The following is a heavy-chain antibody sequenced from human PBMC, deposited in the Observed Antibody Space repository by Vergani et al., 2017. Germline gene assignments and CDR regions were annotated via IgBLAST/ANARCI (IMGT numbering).Heavy chain of an antibody. CDR3: ATPCGNSAYFDY. J-gene: IGHJ4*02. CDR2: IIPIFGTA. V-gene: IGHV1-69*01. D-gene: IGHD4-23*01. CDR1: GGTFSSYA. Sequence: QVQLVQSGAEVKKPGSSVKVSCKASGGTFSSYAISWVRQAPGQGLEWMVGIIPIFGTANYAQKFQGRVTITADESTSTAYMELSTLRSEDTAVYYWATPCGNSAYFDYWGQGTLVTVSS.